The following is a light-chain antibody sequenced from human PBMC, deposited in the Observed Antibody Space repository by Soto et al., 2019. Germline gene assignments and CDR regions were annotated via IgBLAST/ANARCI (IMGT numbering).Light chain of an antibody. V-gene: IGKV3-15*01. CDR2: GAS. J-gene: IGKJ4*01. CDR1: QSVSNN. Sequence: IVLTQSPATLSVSPGERATLSCRASQSVSNNLAWYQQKPGQAPRLLVYGASTRATGIPARFGGSGSGTEFTLTISSLQSEDFAVYYCQQCNDWPLTFGGGTKVDIK. CDR3: QQCNDWPLT.